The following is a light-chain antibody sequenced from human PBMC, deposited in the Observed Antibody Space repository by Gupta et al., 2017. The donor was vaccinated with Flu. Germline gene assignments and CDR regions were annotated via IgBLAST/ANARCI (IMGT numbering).Light chain of an antibody. J-gene: IGLJ3*02. Sequence: QTVVTQEPSFSVSPGGTVTLTCGLSSGSVSSSYYPSWYQQTPGQAPRTLIYSTKIRSSGVPDRFSGSILGNKAALTITGAQADYESDYYCVLHMGGGIWVFGGGTKLTVL. CDR2: STK. V-gene: IGLV8-61*01. CDR1: SGSVSSSYY. CDR3: VLHMGGGIWV.